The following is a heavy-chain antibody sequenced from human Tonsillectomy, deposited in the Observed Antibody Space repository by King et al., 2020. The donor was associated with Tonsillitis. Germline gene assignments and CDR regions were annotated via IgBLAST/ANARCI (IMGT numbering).Heavy chain of an antibody. D-gene: IGHD3-9*01. CDR3: ARADYYDFLTGYDSPGADAFDI. J-gene: IGHJ3*02. CDR2: IKQDGTEK. CDR1: GFTFSSYW. V-gene: IGHV3-7*01. Sequence: EVQLVESGGGLVQPGGSLRLSCAASGFTFSSYWMSWVRQAPGKGLEWVANIKQDGTEKYYVDSVKGRFTISRDNAKNSLDLQMNGLRVEDTAVFYCARADYYDFLTGYDSPGADAFDIWGQGTVVTVSS.